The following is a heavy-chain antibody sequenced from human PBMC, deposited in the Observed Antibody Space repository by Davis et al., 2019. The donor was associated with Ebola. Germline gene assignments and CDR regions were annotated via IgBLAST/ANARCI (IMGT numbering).Heavy chain of an antibody. D-gene: IGHD3-22*01. CDR1: GYSFTSYW. CDR3: ARRSHYYDSSGYYYGMDV. J-gene: IGHJ6*02. CDR2: IDPSDSYT. Sequence: GESLKISCTGSGYSFTSYWIGWVRQMPGKGLEWMGRIDPSDSYTNYSPSFQGHVTISADKSISTAYLQWSSLKASDTAMYYCARRSHYYDSSGYYYGMDVWGQGTTVTVSS. V-gene: IGHV5-10-1*01.